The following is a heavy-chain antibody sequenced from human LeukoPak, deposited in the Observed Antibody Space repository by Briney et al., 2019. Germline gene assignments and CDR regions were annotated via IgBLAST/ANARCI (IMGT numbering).Heavy chain of an antibody. V-gene: IGHV1-8*01. Sequence: ASVKVSCKASGYTFTSYDINWVRQATGQRLEWMGWMNPDSGSTGYAQRFQGRVTMTRSTSITTAYMEISSLRSEDTAVYYCLAARGGHFGFWGQGTLVTVSS. CDR1: GYTFTSYD. J-gene: IGHJ4*02. D-gene: IGHD2-15*01. CDR3: LAARGGHFGF. CDR2: MNPDSGST.